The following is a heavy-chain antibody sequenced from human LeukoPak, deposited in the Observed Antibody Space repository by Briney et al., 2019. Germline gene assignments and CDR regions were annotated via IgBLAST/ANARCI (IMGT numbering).Heavy chain of an antibody. CDR2: ISSSGSTI. D-gene: IGHD6-13*01. CDR3: ARAGYSSSWYFVGWFDP. CDR1: GFTFSDYY. Sequence: GGSLRLSCAASGFTFSDYYMSWIRQAPGKGLEWVSYISSSGSTIYYADSVKGRFTISRDNAKNSLYLQMNSLRAEDTAVYYCARAGYSSSWYFVGWFDPWGQGTLVTVSS. V-gene: IGHV3-11*04. J-gene: IGHJ5*02.